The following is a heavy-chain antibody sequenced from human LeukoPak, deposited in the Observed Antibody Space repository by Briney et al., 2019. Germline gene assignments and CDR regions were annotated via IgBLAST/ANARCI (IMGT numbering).Heavy chain of an antibody. CDR1: GFTFSSYW. D-gene: IGHD6-13*01. CDR2: IEQDGSEK. CDR3: LLSSSWYEEETSHDAFDI. J-gene: IGHJ3*02. Sequence: GGSLRLSCAASGFTFSSYWMSWVRQAPGKGLEWVANIEQDGSEKYYVDSVKGRFTISRDNAKNSLYLQMNSLRAEDTAVYYCLLSSSWYEEETSHDAFDIWGQGTMVTVSS. V-gene: IGHV3-7*01.